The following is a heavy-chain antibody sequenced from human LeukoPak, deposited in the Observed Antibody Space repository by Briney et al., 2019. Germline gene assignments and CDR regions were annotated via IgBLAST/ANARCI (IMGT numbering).Heavy chain of an antibody. Sequence: ASAKVSCRASGYTFTGYYMHWVRQAPGQGLEWMGWINPNSGGTNYAQKFQGRVTMTRDTSISTAYMELSRLRSDDTAVYYCARVSCSSTSCYFGDYDYWGQGTLVTVSS. D-gene: IGHD2-2*01. CDR3: ARVSCSSTSCYFGDYDY. CDR2: INPNSGGT. J-gene: IGHJ4*02. CDR1: GYTFTGYY. V-gene: IGHV1-2*02.